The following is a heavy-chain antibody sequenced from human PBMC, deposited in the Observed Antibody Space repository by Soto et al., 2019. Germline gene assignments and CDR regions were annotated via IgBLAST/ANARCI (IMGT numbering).Heavy chain of an antibody. CDR2: ISTYKGDT. CDR3: TSRPSGDY. CDR1: GYTFTSYG. J-gene: IGHJ4*02. D-gene: IGHD3-10*01. V-gene: IGHV1-18*01. Sequence: QAQLVQSGAEVKKPGSSVKVSCKASGYTFTSYGLSWVRQAPGQGLEWMGWISTYKGDTKYAQNLQGRVTMTTDTSTSTAYMELRSLRSDDTAMYYCTSRPSGDYWGQGTLITVSS.